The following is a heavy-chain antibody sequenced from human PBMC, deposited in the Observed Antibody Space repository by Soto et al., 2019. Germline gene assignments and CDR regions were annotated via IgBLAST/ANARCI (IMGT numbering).Heavy chain of an antibody. Sequence: GGSLRLSCAASGFTFSSYAMHWVRQAPGKGLEWVAVISYDGSSKYYADSVKGRFTISRDNSKNTLYLQMNSLRAEDTAVYYCATPDHQDAVNNYYYYGMDVWGQGTTVTSP. CDR1: GFTFSSYA. V-gene: IGHV3-30-3*01. D-gene: IGHD3-22*01. J-gene: IGHJ6*02. CDR3: ATPDHQDAVNNYYYYGMDV. CDR2: ISYDGSSK.